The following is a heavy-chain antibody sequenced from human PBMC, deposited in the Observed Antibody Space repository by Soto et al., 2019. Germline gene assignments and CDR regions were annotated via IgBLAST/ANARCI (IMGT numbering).Heavy chain of an antibody. CDR1: GGSLNYGPYY. J-gene: IGHJ4*02. D-gene: IGHD3-3*01. Sequence: PSETLSLTCTVSGGSLNYGPYYWSWIRQLPGKGLEWIGNVYYSGSTFYSPSLKSRVTISIDTSENQFSLKLTSVTAADTAVYYCAKDGRRVEYYFDYWGQGTLVTVSS. V-gene: IGHV4-31*03. CDR3: AKDGRRVEYYFDY. CDR2: VYYSGST.